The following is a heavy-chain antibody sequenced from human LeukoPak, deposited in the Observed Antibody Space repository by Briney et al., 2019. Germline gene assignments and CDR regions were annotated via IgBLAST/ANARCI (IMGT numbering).Heavy chain of an antibody. V-gene: IGHV4-39*01. Sequence: RPSETLSLTCTVSGDSTSSDRYYGGWVRQPPGKGLEWIGNIYYSGSTYYNPSLKSRVTMSVDTSKNQFFLKLNSVTAADTAVYYCARVRSGILPVDYWGQGTLVTVSS. CDR2: IYYSGST. J-gene: IGHJ4*02. CDR3: ARVRSGILPVDY. CDR1: GDSTSSDRYY.